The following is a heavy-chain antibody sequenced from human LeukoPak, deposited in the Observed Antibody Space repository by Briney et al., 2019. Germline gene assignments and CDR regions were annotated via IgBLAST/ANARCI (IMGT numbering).Heavy chain of an antibody. CDR1: GFTFSDYY. CDR3: AKDLLVVYYDFWSGYRYDAFDI. J-gene: IGHJ3*02. CDR2: ISSSCSTI. D-gene: IGHD3-3*01. Sequence: GGSLRLSCAASGFTFSDYYMSWIRQAPGKGLEWVSYISSSCSTIYYADSVKGRFTISRDNAKNSLYLQMNSLRAEDTAVYYCAKDLLVVYYDFWSGYRYDAFDIWGQGTMVTVSS. V-gene: IGHV3-11*01.